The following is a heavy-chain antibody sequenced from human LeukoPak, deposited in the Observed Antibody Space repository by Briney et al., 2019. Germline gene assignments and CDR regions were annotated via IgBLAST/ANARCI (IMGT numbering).Heavy chain of an antibody. CDR1: GFTFSSYA. V-gene: IGHV3-30*04. CDR2: ISYDGSNK. CDR3: AREGRVAAAPFDY. Sequence: GRSLRLSCAASGFTFSSYAMHWVRQAPGKGLEWVAVISYDGSNKYYADSVKGRFTISRDNSKNTLYLQMNSLRAEDTAVYYCAREGRVAAAPFDYWGQGTLVTVSS. D-gene: IGHD6-13*01. J-gene: IGHJ4*02.